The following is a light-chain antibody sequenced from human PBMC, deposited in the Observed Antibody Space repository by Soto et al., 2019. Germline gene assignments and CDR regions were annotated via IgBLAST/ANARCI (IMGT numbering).Light chain of an antibody. J-gene: IGKJ2*01. CDR3: QQYYSSPYT. CDR1: QAIRSTH. Sequence: ETVLTQSPGTLSLSPGERATLSCRASQAIRSTHLAWYQQKPGQAPRLLMYLSSTRAPGIPDRFSGSGSGTDFTLSISRLEPEDFAVYYCQQYYSSPYTFGQGTKLEIK. V-gene: IGKV3-20*01. CDR2: LSS.